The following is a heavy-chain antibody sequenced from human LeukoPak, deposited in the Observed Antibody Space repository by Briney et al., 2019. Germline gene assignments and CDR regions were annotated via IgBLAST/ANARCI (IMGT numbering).Heavy chain of an antibody. CDR1: GFTFTSSA. V-gene: IGHV1-58*02. CDR2: IGVGSGNT. Sequence: ASVKVSCKASGFTFTSSAMQWVRQARGQRLEWIGWIGVGSGNTNYAQKFQERVTITRDMSTSTAYMELRSLRSDDTAVYYCARSSQQLVARDEGGWFDPWGQGTLVTVSS. D-gene: IGHD6-13*01. CDR3: ARSSQQLVARDEGGWFDP. J-gene: IGHJ5*02.